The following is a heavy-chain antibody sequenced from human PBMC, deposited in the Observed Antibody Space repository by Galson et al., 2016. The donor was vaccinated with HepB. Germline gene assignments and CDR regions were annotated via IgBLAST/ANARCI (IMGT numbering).Heavy chain of an antibody. J-gene: IGHJ4*02. CDR2: IDWDDEK. V-gene: IGHV2-70*11. D-gene: IGHD1-26*01. CDR3: ERRSPRINGGSYLFDY. CDR1: GFSLSTSGMC. Sequence: PALVKPTQTLTLTCTFSGFSLSTSGMCMSWIRQPPGKALEWLARIDWDDEKYYRTSLKTRLTISKDTSKNQVALTMTNMEPVDTATYYCERRSPRINGGSYLFDYWGQGLLVTVSS.